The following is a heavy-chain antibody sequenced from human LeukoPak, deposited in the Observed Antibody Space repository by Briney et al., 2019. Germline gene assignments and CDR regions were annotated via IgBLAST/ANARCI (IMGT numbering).Heavy chain of an antibody. D-gene: IGHD4-17*01. CDR3: ASFGVRTVTRGGLGY. Sequence: ASVKVSCKASGYTFTGYYMHWVRQAPGQGLEWMGWINPNSGGTNYAQKFQGRVTMTRDTSISTAYMELSRLRSDDTAVYYCASFGVRTVTRGGLGYWGQGTLVTVFS. J-gene: IGHJ4*02. CDR1: GYTFTGYY. V-gene: IGHV1-2*02. CDR2: INPNSGGT.